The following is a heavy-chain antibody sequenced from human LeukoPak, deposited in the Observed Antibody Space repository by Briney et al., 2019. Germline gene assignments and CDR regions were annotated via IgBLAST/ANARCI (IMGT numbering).Heavy chain of an antibody. CDR1: GFTFSSYG. J-gene: IGHJ4*02. Sequence: GGSLRLSCAASGFTFSSYGMNWVRQAPGKGLEWVAYIRYDGSNKYYADSVKGRFTISRDNSKNTLYLQMNSLRAEDTAVYYCARVLPNGSGSYRLDYWSQGTLVTVSS. V-gene: IGHV3-30*02. CDR2: IRYDGSNK. D-gene: IGHD3-10*01. CDR3: ARVLPNGSGSYRLDY.